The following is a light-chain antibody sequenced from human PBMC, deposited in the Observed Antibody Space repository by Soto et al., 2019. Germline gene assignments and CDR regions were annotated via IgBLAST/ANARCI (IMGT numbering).Light chain of an antibody. CDR1: QSISSW. Sequence: DIQRTQSPSTLSASVGDRVTITGGASQSISSWLAWFQQKPGKAPKFLMYDASSLESGVPSRFSGIGSGTEFTLTLSHLKPDDFATYDGQQYKDNTWTFGQGTKVDI. CDR3: QQYKDNTWT. CDR2: DAS. V-gene: IGKV1-5*01. J-gene: IGKJ1*01.